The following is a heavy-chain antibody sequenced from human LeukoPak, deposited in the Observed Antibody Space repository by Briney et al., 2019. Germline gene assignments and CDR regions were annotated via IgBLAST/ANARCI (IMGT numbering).Heavy chain of an antibody. CDR1: GFTFSDYW. D-gene: IGHD3-10*01. CDR3: ARVSGARNYYFGAFDI. J-gene: IGHJ3*02. CDR2: IYSDESST. V-gene: IGHV3-74*01. Sequence: GGSLRLSCAASGFTFSDYWMHWVRQAPGKGLEWVSRIYSDESSTYYADSVKGRFTISRDNAKNTLYLQMNSLRAEDTAMYYCARVSGARNYYFGAFDIWGQGTMVTVSS.